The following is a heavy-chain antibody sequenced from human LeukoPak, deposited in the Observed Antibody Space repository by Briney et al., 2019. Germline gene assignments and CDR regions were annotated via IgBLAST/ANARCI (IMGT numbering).Heavy chain of an antibody. V-gene: IGHV4-34*01. J-gene: IGHJ3*02. CDR1: GGSFSGYY. CDR3: ARASPYINIWTNALDI. Sequence: PSETLSLTCAVYGGSFSGYYWSWIRQPPGKGLEWIGEINHSGSTNYNPSLKSRVTISVDTSKNQFSLKLSSVTAAGTAVYYCARASPYINIWTNALDIWGQGTMVTVSS. D-gene: IGHD6-13*01. CDR2: INHSGST.